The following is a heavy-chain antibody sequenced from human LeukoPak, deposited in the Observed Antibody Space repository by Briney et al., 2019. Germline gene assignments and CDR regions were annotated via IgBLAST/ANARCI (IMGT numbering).Heavy chain of an antibody. CDR2: MNPNNDNI. V-gene: IGHV1-8*03. CDR3: ARNVVSGVHNAFAI. J-gene: IGHJ3*02. D-gene: IGHD5/OR15-5a*01. Sequence: GASVKVSCKASGYTFTNYDISWVRQATGQGLEWMGWMNPNNDNIAYAQRFQGRITITKDTSISTVYMELSSLRSEDTAVYYCARNVVSGVHNAFAIWGQGTMVTVSS. CDR1: GYTFTNYD.